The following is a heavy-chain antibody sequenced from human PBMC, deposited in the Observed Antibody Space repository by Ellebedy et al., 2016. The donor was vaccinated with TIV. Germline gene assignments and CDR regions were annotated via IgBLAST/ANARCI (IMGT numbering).Heavy chain of an antibody. D-gene: IGHD1-1*01. V-gene: IGHV1-69*01. CDR3: ARGLRVIGTPLPQNQYFYYTMDV. CDR1: GFTFSGYA. Sequence: GGSLRLXXAASGFTFSGYAVSWVRQAPGQGLEWMGGILPIVDSANYAQKFQGRVTITADESTSTVYMDLSSLRSEDTAVYYCARGLRVIGTPLPQNQYFYYTMDVWGQGTTVIVSS. J-gene: IGHJ6*02. CDR2: ILPIVDSA.